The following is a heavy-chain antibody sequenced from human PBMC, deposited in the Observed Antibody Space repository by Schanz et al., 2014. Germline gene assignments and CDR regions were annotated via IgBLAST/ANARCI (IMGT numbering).Heavy chain of an antibody. D-gene: IGHD5-18*01. CDR2: ISPYNGNA. CDR3: TRGGYSYALSAFDI. V-gene: IGHV1-18*01. CDR1: GYTFSSYG. J-gene: IGHJ3*02. Sequence: QEQLVQSGAEVRKPGASVKVSCKTSGYTFSSYGITWVRQAPGQGLEWMGWISPYNGNANYAPKVQGRITVTTDTSTGTAYMELRSLRSDDTALYYCTRGGYSYALSAFDIWGQGTMVTVSS.